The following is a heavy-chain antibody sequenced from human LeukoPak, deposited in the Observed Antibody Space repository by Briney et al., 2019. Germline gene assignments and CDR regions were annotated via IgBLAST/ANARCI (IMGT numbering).Heavy chain of an antibody. CDR3: ARDRGSGSYHVHDY. Sequence: GGSLRLSCAASGFTFSNYGMSWVRQAPGKGLEWVSSISSSSSYIYYADSVKGRFTISRDNAKNSLYLQMNSLRAEDTAVYYCARDRGSGSYHVHDYWGQGTLVTVSS. CDR1: GFTFSNYG. J-gene: IGHJ4*02. V-gene: IGHV3-21*01. D-gene: IGHD3-10*01. CDR2: ISSSSSYI.